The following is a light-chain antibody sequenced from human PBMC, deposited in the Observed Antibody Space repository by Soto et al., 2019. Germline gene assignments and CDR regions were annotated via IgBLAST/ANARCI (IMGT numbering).Light chain of an antibody. J-gene: IGKJ1*01. Sequence: IVLTQSPGTLSLSPGQRATLSCRASQSVSSGYLACYQPKPGQAPRLLLSAAPTRATGIPDRSSSRRSGTDFTLTVCRLEPDDVAVYYCQQYDNYPRTFGQGTKVDIK. CDR1: QSVSSGY. CDR3: QQYDNYPRT. V-gene: IGKV3-20*01. CDR2: AAP.